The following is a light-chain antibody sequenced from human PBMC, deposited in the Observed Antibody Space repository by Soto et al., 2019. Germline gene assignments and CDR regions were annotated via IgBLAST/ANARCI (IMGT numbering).Light chain of an antibody. CDR3: QQYDNVPLT. CDR1: QDITND. Sequence: DIQMTQSPSSLSASVGDRVTITCQASQDITNDLNWYQQKPGKAPKVLIYEASNLETGVASRFSGSGSGTDFTFTISRLQPEDIATYFCQQYDNVPLTFGGGTKVEIK. J-gene: IGKJ4*01. CDR2: EAS. V-gene: IGKV1-33*01.